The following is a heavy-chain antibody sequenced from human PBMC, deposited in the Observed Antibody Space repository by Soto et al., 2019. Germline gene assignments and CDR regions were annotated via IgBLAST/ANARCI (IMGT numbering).Heavy chain of an antibody. V-gene: IGHV4-4*02. Sequence: XETLSVPCAVSGGSFTSNQWGTWVRQPPGQGLEWIVEIYRTGSTNYNPSLKSRVTISLDKSENQFSLKVTSLTAADTAVYYCASRDPGTSVDYWGQGTLVTVSS. D-gene: IGHD1-7*01. CDR1: GGSFTSNQW. CDR2: IYRTGST. CDR3: ASRDPGTSVDY. J-gene: IGHJ4*02.